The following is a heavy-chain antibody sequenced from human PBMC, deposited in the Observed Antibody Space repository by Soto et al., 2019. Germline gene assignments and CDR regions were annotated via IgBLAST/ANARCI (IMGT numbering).Heavy chain of an antibody. CDR1: GFTFSTYG. Sequence: GGSLRLSCAGSGFTFSTYGMSWVRQAPGKGLEWVSTISGSGNTIYYTDSVQGRFTISRDNSKNTLYLQMNSLRAEDTAVYYCSKLLSSGGNFYRPPFDYWGPGPLVTVSS. CDR3: SKLLSSGGNFYRPPFDY. J-gene: IGHJ4*02. CDR2: ISGSGNTI. V-gene: IGHV3-23*01. D-gene: IGHD2-15*01.